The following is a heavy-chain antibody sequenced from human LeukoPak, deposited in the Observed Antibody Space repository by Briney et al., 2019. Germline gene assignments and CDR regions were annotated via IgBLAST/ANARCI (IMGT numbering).Heavy chain of an antibody. D-gene: IGHD4-17*01. V-gene: IGHV3-11*04. CDR2: ISSSGSTI. J-gene: IGHJ4*02. CDR3: ASARDYGDYELGN. Sequence: GGSLRLSCAASGFTFSDYYMSWIRQAPGKGLEWVSYISSSGSTIYYADSVKDRFTISRDNAKNSLYLQMNSLRAEDTAVYYCASARDYGDYELGNWGQGTLVTVSS. CDR1: GFTFSDYY.